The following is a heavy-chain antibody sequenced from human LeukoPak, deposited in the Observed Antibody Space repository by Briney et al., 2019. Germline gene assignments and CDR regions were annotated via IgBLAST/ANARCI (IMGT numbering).Heavy chain of an antibody. J-gene: IGHJ4*02. CDR1: GGTFSSYA. CDR2: IIPIFGTA. CDR3: AKTLYIAAAPGGLDY. V-gene: IGHV1-69*13. Sequence: SVKVSCKASGGTFSSYAISWVRQAPGQGLEWMGGIIPIFGTANYAQKFQGRVTITADESTSTAYMELSSLRSEDTAVYYCAKTLYIAAAPGGLDYWGQGTLVTVSS. D-gene: IGHD6-13*01.